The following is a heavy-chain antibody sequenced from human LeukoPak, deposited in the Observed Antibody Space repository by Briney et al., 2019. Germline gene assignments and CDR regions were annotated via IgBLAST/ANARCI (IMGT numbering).Heavy chain of an antibody. CDR2: IYGGGSV. V-gene: IGHV3-53*01. J-gene: IGHJ3*02. D-gene: IGHD1-26*01. Sequence: GSLRLSCAASGFTFRGNYRSWIRQPPGKGLEWVSIIYGGGSVFYADSVKGRFTISRDNSKNTLYLQMNSLRGEDTAVYYCARGGSYLSAFDIWGQGTMVTVSS. CDR3: ARGGSYLSAFDI. CDR1: GFTFRGNY.